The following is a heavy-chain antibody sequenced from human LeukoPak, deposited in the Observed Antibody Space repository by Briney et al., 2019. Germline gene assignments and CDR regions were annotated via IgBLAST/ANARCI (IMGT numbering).Heavy chain of an antibody. Sequence: SETLSLTCTVSGGSIRSYDWSWIRQPPGKGLEWIGYIYYSGSTNYNPSLKSRVSISVDTSKNQFSLKLSSVTAADTAVYYCARTGSTVTMLYPFDHWGQGTLVTASS. CDR3: ARTGSTVTMLYPFDH. V-gene: IGHV4-59*01. J-gene: IGHJ4*02. D-gene: IGHD4-17*01. CDR1: GGSIRSYD. CDR2: IYYSGST.